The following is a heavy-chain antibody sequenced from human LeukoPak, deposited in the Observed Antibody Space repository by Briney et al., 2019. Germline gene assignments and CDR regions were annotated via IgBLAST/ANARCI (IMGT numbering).Heavy chain of an antibody. CDR2: ISSRGSNI. CDR1: GFTFSDYY. J-gene: IGHJ6*02. D-gene: IGHD2-21*01. V-gene: IGHV3-11*01. Sequence: PGGPLSLSCAASGFTFSDYYKSWIRQAPGKGLEGVSYISSRGSNIYYADSVKGRFTISRDNAKNSLYLQMNSLRAEDTAVYYCARGDAHYYYYGMDVWGQGTTVTVSS. CDR3: ARGDAHYYYYGMDV.